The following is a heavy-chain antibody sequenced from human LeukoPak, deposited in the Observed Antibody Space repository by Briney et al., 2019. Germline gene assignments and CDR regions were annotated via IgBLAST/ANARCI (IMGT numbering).Heavy chain of an antibody. J-gene: IGHJ3*02. CDR1: GYTFTSYD. V-gene: IGHV1-18*01. Sequence: ASVKVSCKASGYTFTSYDINWVRQATGQGLEWMGWISAYNGNTNYAQKLQGRVTMTTDTSTSTAYMELRSLRSDDTAVYYCARDYGGPDAFDIWGQGTMVTVSS. CDR3: ARDYGGPDAFDI. D-gene: IGHD4-23*01. CDR2: ISAYNGNT.